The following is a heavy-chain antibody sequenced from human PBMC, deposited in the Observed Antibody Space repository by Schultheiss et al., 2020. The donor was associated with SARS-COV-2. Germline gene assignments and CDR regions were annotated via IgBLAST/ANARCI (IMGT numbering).Heavy chain of an antibody. J-gene: IGHJ5*01. CDR3: ARDLRAEVVTAFDS. V-gene: IGHV4-34*01. CDR1: GLTFSSYA. D-gene: IGHD2-21*02. Sequence: ESLKISCAGSGLTFSSYAMSWVRQAPGKGLEWIGEINHSGSTNYNPSLKSRVTISVDTSKNQFSLKLSSVTAADTAVYYCARDLRAEVVTAFDSWGQGTLVTVSS. CDR2: INHSGST.